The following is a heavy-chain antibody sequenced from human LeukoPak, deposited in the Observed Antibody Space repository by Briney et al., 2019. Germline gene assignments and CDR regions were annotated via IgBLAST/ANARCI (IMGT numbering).Heavy chain of an antibody. J-gene: IGHJ6*03. CDR3: ASSQKVAATEVYYYYYMDV. D-gene: IGHD2-15*01. CDR2: IYYSGST. CDR1: GGSISSYY. Sequence: SETLSLTCTVSGGSISSYYWSWIRQPPGKGLEWIGYIYYSGSTNYNPSLKSRVTISVDTSKNQFSLKLSSVTAADTAVYYCASSQKVAATEVYYYYYMDVWGKGTTVTVSS. V-gene: IGHV4-59*01.